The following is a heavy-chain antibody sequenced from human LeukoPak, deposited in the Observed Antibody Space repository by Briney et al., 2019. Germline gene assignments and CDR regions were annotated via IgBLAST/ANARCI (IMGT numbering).Heavy chain of an antibody. J-gene: IGHJ4*02. CDR1: GYTFTGYY. CDR3: AREQILGYCSGGSCYGSPGGVDY. CDR2: INPNSGGT. D-gene: IGHD2-15*01. Sequence: ASVKVSCKASGYTFTGYYMHWVRQAPGQGLEWMGWINPNSGGTNYAQKFQGRVTMTRNTSISTAYMELSRLRSDDTAVYYCAREQILGYCSGGSCYGSPGGVDYWGQGTLVTASS. V-gene: IGHV1-2*02.